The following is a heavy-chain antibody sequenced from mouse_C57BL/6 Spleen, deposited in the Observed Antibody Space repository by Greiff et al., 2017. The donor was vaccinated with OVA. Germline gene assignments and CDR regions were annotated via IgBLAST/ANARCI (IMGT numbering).Heavy chain of an antibody. J-gene: IGHJ1*03. Sequence: QVQLQQPGAELVKPGASVKMSCKASGYTFTSYWITWVKQRPGQGLEWIGDIYPGSGSTNYNEKFKSKATLTVDTSSSTAYMQLSSLTSEDSAVYDCALYYGSSNYWYFDVWGTGTTVTVSS. CDR2: IYPGSGST. V-gene: IGHV1-55*01. CDR3: ALYYGSSNYWYFDV. D-gene: IGHD1-1*01. CDR1: GYTFTSYW.